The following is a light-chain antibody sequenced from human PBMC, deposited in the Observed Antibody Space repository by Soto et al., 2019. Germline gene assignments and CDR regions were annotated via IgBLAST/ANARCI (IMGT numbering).Light chain of an antibody. CDR3: QHLSTYPLA. J-gene: IGKJ4*01. V-gene: IGKV1-9*01. Sequence: DIQLTQSPSFLSASVGDRVTITCRASQGISSYLAWYQQKPGKAPKLLIYAASTLQSGVPSRFSGGGSGTEFALTISSLQPEDFATYYCQHLSTYPLAFGGGTEVEIK. CDR2: AAS. CDR1: QGISSY.